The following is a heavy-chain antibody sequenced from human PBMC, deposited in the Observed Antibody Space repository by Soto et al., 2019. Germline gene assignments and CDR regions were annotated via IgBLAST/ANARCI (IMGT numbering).Heavy chain of an antibody. D-gene: IGHD1-26*01. V-gene: IGHV1-69*01. CDR1: GGTFSKDA. J-gene: IGHJ6*02. Sequence: QVQLVQSGAEVKKPGSSVTVSCKTSGGTFSKDAINWVRQAPGQGLEWMGLLIPVFGSPIYAQKFQGRIRITADESTGTATMALRSLKSEDSAVYYCTSMLGDTFEPAKTRYDAMDVWGQGTTVSFSS. CDR2: LIPVFGSP. CDR3: TSMLGDTFEPAKTRYDAMDV.